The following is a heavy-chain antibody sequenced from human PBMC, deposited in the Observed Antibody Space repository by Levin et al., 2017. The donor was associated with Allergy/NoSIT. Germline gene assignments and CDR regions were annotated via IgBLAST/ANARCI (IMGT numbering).Heavy chain of an antibody. J-gene: IGHJ4*02. V-gene: IGHV1-2*02. CDR3: ARVNRVILDRGILNVPDC. D-gene: IGHD3-10*01. CDR1: GYTFTDYS. CDR2: INPNSGDT. Sequence: VASVKVSCNVSGYTFTDYSIHWVRQAPRQGLEWMGWINPNSGDTHYSEKFQDRVTMTRDTSVSTAFMELNSLRSDDTAVYYCARVNRVILDRGILNVPDCWGQGTLVTVSS.